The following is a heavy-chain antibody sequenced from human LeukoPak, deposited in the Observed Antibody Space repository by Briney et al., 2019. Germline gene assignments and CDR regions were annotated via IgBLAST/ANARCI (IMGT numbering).Heavy chain of an antibody. CDR3: ARLSRDYSNY. CDR2: IYYSGST. CDR1: GGSISSGSYY. Sequence: SETLSLTCTVSGGSISSGSYYWGWIRQPPGKGLEWIGSIYYSGSTYYNPSLKSRVTISVDTSKNQFSLKLSSVTAADTAVYYCARLSRDYSNYWGQGTLVTVSS. D-gene: IGHD4-11*01. J-gene: IGHJ4*02. V-gene: IGHV4-39*07.